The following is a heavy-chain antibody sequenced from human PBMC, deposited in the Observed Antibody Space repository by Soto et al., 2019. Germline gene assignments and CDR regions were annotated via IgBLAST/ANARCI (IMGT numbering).Heavy chain of an antibody. V-gene: IGHV4-59*08. CDR2: IYYSGST. J-gene: IGHJ4*02. CDR1: GGSISSYY. D-gene: IGHD2-15*01. CDR3: ARSPRGLLDY. Sequence: SETLSLTCTVSGGSISSYYWSWIRQPPGKGLEWIGYIYYSGSTNYNPSLKSRVTISVDTSKNQFSLKLSSVTAADTAVYYCARSPRGLLDYSGQGTLVIVSS.